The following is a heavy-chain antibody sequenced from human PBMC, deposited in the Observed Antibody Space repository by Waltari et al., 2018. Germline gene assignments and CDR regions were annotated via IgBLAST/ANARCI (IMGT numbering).Heavy chain of an antibody. D-gene: IGHD6-19*01. CDR2: ICEDGGDK. J-gene: IGHJ4*02. CDR1: GFIFSNYG. Sequence: QVQLVESGGGVVQPGTSLRLSCAASGFIFSNYGMHWVRQAPGKGLEWVAFICEDGGDKYYSDSVRGRFTVSKDNSKQTLYLQMNSLRADDTAVYYCAKDLRTSGWYHYFDYWGQGTRVTVSS. V-gene: IGHV3-33*06. CDR3: AKDLRTSGWYHYFDY.